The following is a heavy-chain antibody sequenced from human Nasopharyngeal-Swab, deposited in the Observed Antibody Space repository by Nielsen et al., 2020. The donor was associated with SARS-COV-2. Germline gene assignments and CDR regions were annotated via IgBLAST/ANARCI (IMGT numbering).Heavy chain of an antibody. D-gene: IGHD6-13*01. CDR2: IWYDGSNK. Sequence: WIRQPPGKGLEWVAVIWYDGSNKYYADSVKGRFTISRDNSKNTLYLQMNSLRAEDTAVYYCAKDQGAAAGPFDYWGQGTLVTVSS. V-gene: IGHV3-33*06. J-gene: IGHJ4*02. CDR3: AKDQGAAAGPFDY.